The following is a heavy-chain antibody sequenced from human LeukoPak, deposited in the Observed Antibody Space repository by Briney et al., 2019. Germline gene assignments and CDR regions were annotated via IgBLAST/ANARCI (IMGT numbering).Heavy chain of an antibody. CDR3: ASTYSSRFYFDF. D-gene: IGHD6-13*01. V-gene: IGHV4-59*01. CDR1: GGSISSYY. J-gene: IGHJ4*02. Sequence: SETLSLTCTVSGGSISSYYWSWIRQSPRQGLECIGYISNSGNTNYNPSLASRVTMSLDTSNNQFSLKLDSVTPADTAVYYCASTYSSRFYFDFWGQGSLVTVSS. CDR2: ISNSGNT.